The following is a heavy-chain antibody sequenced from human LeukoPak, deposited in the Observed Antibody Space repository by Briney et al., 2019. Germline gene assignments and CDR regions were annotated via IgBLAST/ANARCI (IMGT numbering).Heavy chain of an antibody. Sequence: ASVRVSCKASGGTFSSYAISWVRQAPGQGLEWMGGIIPIFGTANYAQKFQGRVTITADESTSTAYMELSSLRSEDTAVYYCARDFWWLPDYWGQGTLVTVSS. D-gene: IGHD3-3*01. CDR2: IIPIFGTA. CDR1: GGTFSSYA. J-gene: IGHJ4*02. V-gene: IGHV1-69*13. CDR3: ARDFWWLPDY.